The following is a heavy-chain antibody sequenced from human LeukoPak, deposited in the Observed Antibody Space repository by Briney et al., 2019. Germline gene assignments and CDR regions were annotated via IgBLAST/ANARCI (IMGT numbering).Heavy chain of an antibody. V-gene: IGHV4-59*08. D-gene: IGHD2-2*01. Sequence: PSETLSLTCTVSGGSISNYYWNWIRQPPGKGLEWIGYIYYSGSTNYNPSLKSRVTISVDTSKNQFSLKLSSMTAADTAVYYCARSDCSITSCVAYYGMDVWGQGTTVTVSS. CDR3: ARSDCSITSCVAYYGMDV. CDR2: IYYSGST. J-gene: IGHJ6*02. CDR1: GGSISNYY.